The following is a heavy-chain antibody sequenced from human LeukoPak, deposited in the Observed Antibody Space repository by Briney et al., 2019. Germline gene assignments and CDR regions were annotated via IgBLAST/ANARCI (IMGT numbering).Heavy chain of an antibody. D-gene: IGHD3-10*01. Sequence: GGSLRLSCAASGFTFDDYGMSWVRHAPGKGLEWVSRINWNGGSTGYADSVKGRFTISRDNAKNSLYLQMNSLRAEDTALYHCARDRRYYGSGSYSPLGYWGQGTLVTVSS. J-gene: IGHJ4*02. CDR1: GFTFDDYG. CDR2: INWNGGST. CDR3: ARDRRYYGSGSYSPLGY. V-gene: IGHV3-20*01.